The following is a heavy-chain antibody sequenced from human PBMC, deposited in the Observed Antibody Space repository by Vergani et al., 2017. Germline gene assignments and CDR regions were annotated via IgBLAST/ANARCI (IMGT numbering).Heavy chain of an antibody. CDR1: GYTFTGYY. V-gene: IGHV1-2*02. CDR2: INPNSGGT. Sequence: QVQLVQSGAEVKKPGASVKVSCKASGYTFTGYYMHWVRQAPGQGLEWMGWINPNSGGTNYAQKFQGRVTMTRDTSISTAYMELSRLRSDDTAVYYCARAGGITMVRGVIMEVRDWFDPWGQGTLVTVSS. J-gene: IGHJ5*02. D-gene: IGHD3-10*01. CDR3: ARAGGITMVRGVIMEVRDWFDP.